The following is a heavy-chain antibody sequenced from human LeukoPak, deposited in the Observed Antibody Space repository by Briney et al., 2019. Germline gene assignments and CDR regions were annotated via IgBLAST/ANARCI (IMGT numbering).Heavy chain of an antibody. D-gene: IGHD3-10*01. V-gene: IGHV1-69*01. J-gene: IGHJ5*02. CDR2: IIPIFGTA. CDR1: GGTFSSYA. Sequence: SVKVSCKASGGTFSSYAISWVRQAPGQGLEWMGGIIPIFGTANYAQKFQGRATITADESASTAYMELSSLRSEDTAVYYCARDLGKVRGAHPFDPWGQGTLVTVSS. CDR3: ARDLGKVRGAHPFDP.